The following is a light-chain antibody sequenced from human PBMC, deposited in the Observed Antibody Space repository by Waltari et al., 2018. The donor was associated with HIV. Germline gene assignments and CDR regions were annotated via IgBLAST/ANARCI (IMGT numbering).Light chain of an antibody. J-gene: IGLJ2*01. CDR3: QAWDNTTPI. CDR1: QLGAQF. Sequence: SYELTQPPSVSVSPGQTASITCSGDQLGAQFASWYQQRPGQSPVIVIFQDTERPSGIPERFSGSNSGNSATLTIRGTQTFDEADYFCQAWDNTTPIFGGGTKLTVL. CDR2: QDT. V-gene: IGLV3-1*01.